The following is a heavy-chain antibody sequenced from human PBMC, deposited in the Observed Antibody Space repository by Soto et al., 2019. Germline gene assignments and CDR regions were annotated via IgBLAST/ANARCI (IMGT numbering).Heavy chain of an antibody. CDR3: ARDEYISAY. CDR2: IGSGGSPI. V-gene: IGHV3-11*01. Sequence: QVQLVESGGGLVKPGGSLRLSCAASGFTFSDFYMTWIRQAPGKGLEWIAYIGSGGSPIYYADSVKGRFTISWDNSKKSLYLQMNSLRADDTAMHFCARDEYISAYWGQGTLVTVSS. J-gene: IGHJ4*02. D-gene: IGHD6-19*01. CDR1: GFTFSDFY.